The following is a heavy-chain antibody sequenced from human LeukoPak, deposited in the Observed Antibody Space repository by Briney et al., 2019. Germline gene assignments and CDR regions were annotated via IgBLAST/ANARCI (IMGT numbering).Heavy chain of an antibody. CDR2: ISYDGSNK. J-gene: IGHJ4*02. Sequence: GRSLRLSCAASGFTFSSYAMHWVRQASGKGLEWVAVISYDGSNKYYADSVKGRFTISRDNAKNSLYLQMNSLRAEDTAIYYCTRVGYIDEGIDYWGQGTLVTVSS. CDR3: TRVGYIDEGIDY. D-gene: IGHD5-24*01. CDR1: GFTFSSYA. V-gene: IGHV3-30-3*01.